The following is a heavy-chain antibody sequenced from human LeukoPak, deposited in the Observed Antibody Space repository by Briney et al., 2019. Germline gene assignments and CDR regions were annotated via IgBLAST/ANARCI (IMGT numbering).Heavy chain of an antibody. V-gene: IGHV1-69*04. J-gene: IGHJ4*02. CDR3: ARMTAGGLHWGYLDK. CDR1: GGTFSSYG. D-gene: IGHD7-27*01. CDR2: IIPILGIA. Sequence: GASVKVSCKASGGTFSSYGISWVRQAPGQGLEWMGRIIPILGIANYAQKFQGRVTITADKSTSTAYMELSSLRSEDTAVYYCARMTAGGLHWGYLDKWGLGTLVAVSS.